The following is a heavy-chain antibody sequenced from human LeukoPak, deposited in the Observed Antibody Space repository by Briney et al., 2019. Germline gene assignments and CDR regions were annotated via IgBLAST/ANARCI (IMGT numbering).Heavy chain of an antibody. Sequence: ETLSLTCAVWGGSFRGYYWRWIRQAPGKGLEWIGEMKHSGSTNYNGSLERRVTISVGKSKKQFALQLSPVTAADTAVYYCARVDCGGDCYRAESDPFDIWGQGTMVTVSS. J-gene: IGHJ3*02. CDR3: ARVDCGGDCYRAESDPFDI. CDR2: MKHSGST. CDR1: GGSFRGYY. D-gene: IGHD2-21*02. V-gene: IGHV4-34*01.